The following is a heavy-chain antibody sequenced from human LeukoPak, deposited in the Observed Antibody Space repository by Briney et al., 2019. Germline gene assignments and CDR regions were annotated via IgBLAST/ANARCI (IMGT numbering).Heavy chain of an antibody. CDR2: ITRMSSPI. D-gene: IGHD3-22*01. Sequence: KSGGSLRLSCEASGLTFSSYSMNWVRQAPGKGLEWVSSITRMSSPIYYADSVQGRFTISRDNAKNSVYLQMNSLRAEDTAVYYCAKEMGSSGSSKYFFDSWGQGALVTVSS. V-gene: IGHV3-21*01. CDR1: GLTFSSYS. CDR3: AKEMGSSGSSKYFFDS. J-gene: IGHJ4*02.